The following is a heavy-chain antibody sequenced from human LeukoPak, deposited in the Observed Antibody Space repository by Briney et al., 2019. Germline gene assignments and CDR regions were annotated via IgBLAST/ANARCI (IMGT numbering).Heavy chain of an antibody. CDR3: AGLRGLSYTPMARWFDP. CDR1: GFIFSTSW. D-gene: IGHD3-10*01. Sequence: GGSLRLSCVGSGFIFSTSWMSWVRQAPGKGLEWVANIKHDGSETYYVDSVRDRFTISRDNARNSLYLQMNSLRAEDTAVYYCAGLRGLSYTPMARWFDPWGRGTLIAVSS. CDR2: IKHDGSET. V-gene: IGHV3-7*01. J-gene: IGHJ5*02.